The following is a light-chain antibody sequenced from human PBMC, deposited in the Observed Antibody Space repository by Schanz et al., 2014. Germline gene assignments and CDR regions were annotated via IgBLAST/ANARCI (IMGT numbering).Light chain of an antibody. CDR2: AAS. J-gene: IGKJ4*01. CDR3: QQYNTYPLT. Sequence: DIQMTQSPSTLSASVGDRVTIACRASQSISSWLAWYQQKPGKAPKLLIYAASSLQSGVPSRFSGSGSVTEFTLTINNLQPDDFATYYCQQYNTYPLTFGGGTKVDIK. V-gene: IGKV1-5*01. CDR1: QSISSW.